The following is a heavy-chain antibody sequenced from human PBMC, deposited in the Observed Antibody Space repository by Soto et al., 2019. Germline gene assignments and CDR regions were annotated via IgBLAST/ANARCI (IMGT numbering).Heavy chain of an antibody. V-gene: IGHV1-8*01. D-gene: IGHD3-10*01. CDR3: ARVGASPQDY. J-gene: IGHJ4*02. Sequence: QVQLVQSGAEVRKPGASVKVSCKASGFAFTGYDINWVRQATGQGLEWMGWMNPNSGNTGSAQKFQGRVTMTRNTSISTGYMELSRLRSEDTAIYYCARVGASPQDYWGQGTLVTVSS. CDR2: MNPNSGNT. CDR1: GFAFTGYD.